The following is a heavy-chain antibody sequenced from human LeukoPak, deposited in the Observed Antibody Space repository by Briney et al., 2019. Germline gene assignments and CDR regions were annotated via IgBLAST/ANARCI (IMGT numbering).Heavy chain of an antibody. V-gene: IGHV1-58*02. CDR1: GFTFTSSA. CDR3: AAVGAGAGGY. Sequence: SVKVSCKAPGFTFTSSAMQWVRQARGQRLEWIGWIVVGSGNTNYAQKFQERVTITRDMSTSTAYMELSSLRSEDTAVYYCAAVGAGAGGYWGQGTLVTVSS. CDR2: IVVGSGNT. D-gene: IGHD2-8*02. J-gene: IGHJ4*02.